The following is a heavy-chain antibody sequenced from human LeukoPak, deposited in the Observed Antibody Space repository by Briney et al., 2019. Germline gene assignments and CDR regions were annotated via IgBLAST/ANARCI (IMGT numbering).Heavy chain of an antibody. D-gene: IGHD5-24*01. CDR2: IYYSGST. CDR1: GGSISSYY. Sequence: SETLSLTCTVSGGSISSYYWSWIRQPPGKGLEWIGYIYYSGSTNYNPSLKSRVTISVDTSKNQFSLKLSSMTAADTAVYYCARRRDGYNAGFDYWGQGTLVTVSS. V-gene: IGHV4-59*01. CDR3: ARRRDGYNAGFDY. J-gene: IGHJ4*02.